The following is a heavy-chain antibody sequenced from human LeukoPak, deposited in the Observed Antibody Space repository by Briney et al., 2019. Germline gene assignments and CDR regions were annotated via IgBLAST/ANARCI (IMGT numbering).Heavy chain of an antibody. D-gene: IGHD1-26*01. CDR3: TRSSGTLIRHY. CDR1: GVIVSGNY. CDR2: IYGEDNT. Sequence: PGGSLRLSCAASGVIVSGNYMSWVRQAPGKGVEWVSVIYGEDNTFHADSVKGRFTIPRDISKNTLYLQINNLKAEDTAVYYCTRSSGTLIRHYWGQGTLVTVSS. V-gene: IGHV3-53*01. J-gene: IGHJ4*02.